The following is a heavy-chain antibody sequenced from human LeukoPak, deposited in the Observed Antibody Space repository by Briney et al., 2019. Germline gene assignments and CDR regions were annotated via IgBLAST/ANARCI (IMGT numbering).Heavy chain of an antibody. Sequence: PSETLSLTCTVSGGSISSYYWSWIRQPPGKGLEWIGYIYYSGSTNYNPSLKSRVTISVDTSKKQFSLKLSSMTATDTAVYYCAREGSIVGATPYFQHWGQRTLVTVSS. CDR2: IYYSGST. CDR1: GGSISSYY. J-gene: IGHJ1*01. CDR3: AREGSIVGATPYFQH. V-gene: IGHV4-59*01. D-gene: IGHD1-26*01.